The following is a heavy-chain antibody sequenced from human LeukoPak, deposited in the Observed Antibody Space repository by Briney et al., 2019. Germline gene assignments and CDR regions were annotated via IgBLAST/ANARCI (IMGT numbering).Heavy chain of an antibody. CDR3: ARGGLLEWLLGAFDI. Sequence: GGSLRLSCAASRFTFSSYAMHWVRQAPGKGLEWVAVISYDGSNKYYADSVKGRFTISRDNSKNTLYLQMNSLRAEDTAVYYCARGGLLEWLLGAFDIWGQGTMVTVSS. D-gene: IGHD3-3*01. CDR1: RFTFSSYA. J-gene: IGHJ3*02. V-gene: IGHV3-30-3*01. CDR2: ISYDGSNK.